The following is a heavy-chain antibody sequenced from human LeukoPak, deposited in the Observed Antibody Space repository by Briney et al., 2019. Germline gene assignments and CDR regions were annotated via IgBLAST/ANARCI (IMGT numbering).Heavy chain of an antibody. V-gene: IGHV4-39*01. J-gene: IGHJ4*02. CDR2: IYYSGGT. CDR1: GGSITSSTYY. D-gene: IGHD5-18*01. CDR3: ARHPFRIQLWFDY. Sequence: SETLSLTCAVSGGSITSSTYYWGWIRQPPGKGLEWIGSIYYSGGTYYNPSLKSRVTISVDTSKNQFSLKLNSVTAADTAVYYCARHPFRIQLWFDYWGQGTLVTVSS.